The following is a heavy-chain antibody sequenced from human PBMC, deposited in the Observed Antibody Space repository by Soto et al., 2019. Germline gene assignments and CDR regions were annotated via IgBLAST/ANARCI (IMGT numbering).Heavy chain of an antibody. CDR1: GFRFSNYG. J-gene: IGHJ4*02. CDR3: ASSPRVRKPLPADY. CDR2: IWHDGRNK. D-gene: IGHD6-25*01. V-gene: IGHV3-33*03. Sequence: QAHLAESGGGVVQPGRSLRLSCTASGFRFSNYGMHWVSQAPRTGLEWVAVIWHDGRNKYYLDSVKGRFTISRENSKNTLSMQMNRLRVEDTAMYYCASSPRVRKPLPADYWCQGTPGTVSS.